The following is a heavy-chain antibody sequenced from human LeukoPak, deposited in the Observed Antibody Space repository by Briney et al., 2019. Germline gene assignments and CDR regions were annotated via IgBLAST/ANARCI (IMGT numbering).Heavy chain of an antibody. CDR3: ARDPYGYNVY. V-gene: IGHV3-53*01. J-gene: IGHJ4*02. CDR2: IYSDGSS. CDR1: GFTVSSNY. D-gene: IGHD5-24*01. Sequence: GGSLRLSCAASGFTVSSNYMTWVRQAPGKGLEWVSVIYSDGSSYYADSVKGRFTISRDNSESTLYLRMNSLRAEDTAVYYCARDPYGYNVYWGQGTLVTVSS.